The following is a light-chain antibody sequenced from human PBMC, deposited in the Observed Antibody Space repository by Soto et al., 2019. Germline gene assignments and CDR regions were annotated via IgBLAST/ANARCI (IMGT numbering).Light chain of an antibody. V-gene: IGLV2-8*01. Sequence: QSLLAQPPPPSGSPWQSVTYPLPGTRREVGGYNYVSWYQQHPGKAPKLMIYEVRKRPSGVPDRFSGSKSGNTASLTVSGLQAEDEADYYCSSYAGSNWWVFGTGTKVTVL. CDR2: EVR. CDR1: RREVGGYNY. J-gene: IGLJ1*01. CDR3: SSYAGSNWWV.